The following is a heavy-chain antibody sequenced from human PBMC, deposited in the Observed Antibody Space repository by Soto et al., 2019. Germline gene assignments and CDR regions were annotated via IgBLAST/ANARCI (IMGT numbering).Heavy chain of an antibody. D-gene: IGHD2-21*01. J-gene: IGHJ6*02. Sequence: QVQLVESGGGVVQPGRSLRLSCAASGFTFSTYGMHWVRQAPGKGLEWVALIWYDGSQKYYADSVKGRFTISRDTSKNTLYLQMNSLGVEDTAVYYCARADTVIGIRVVDVWGQGTTVTVSS. V-gene: IGHV3-33*01. CDR1: GFTFSTYG. CDR3: ARADTVIGIRVVDV. CDR2: IWYDGSQK.